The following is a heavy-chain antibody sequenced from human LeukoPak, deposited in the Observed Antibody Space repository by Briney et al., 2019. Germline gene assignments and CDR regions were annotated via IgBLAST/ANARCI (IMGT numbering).Heavy chain of an antibody. CDR1: GYSFTNYW. D-gene: IGHD3-22*01. CDR2: IYPGDSNT. V-gene: IGHV5-51*01. Sequence: GESLKISCKGSGYSFTNYWIGWVRQMPGKGLEWMGIIYPGDSNTTYIPSFQGQVTISADKSIGTAYLQWSSLRASDTAMYYCARHGRNYYDISGSNYYGLDVWGQGTTVTVSS. CDR3: ARHGRNYYDISGSNYYGLDV. J-gene: IGHJ6*02.